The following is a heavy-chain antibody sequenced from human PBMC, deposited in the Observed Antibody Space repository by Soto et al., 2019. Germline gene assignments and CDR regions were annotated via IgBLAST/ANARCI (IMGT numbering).Heavy chain of an antibody. J-gene: IGHJ4*02. CDR2: ISGSGGST. V-gene: IGHV3-23*01. CDR3: AKDIRCQLLSGFDY. CDR1: GFTFSRYA. Sequence: GGSLRLSCAASGFTFSRYAMSWVRQGPGKGLEWVSAISGSGGSTYYADSVKGRFTISRDNSKNTLYLQMNSLRAEDTAVYYCAKDIRCQLLSGFDYWGQGTLVTVSS. D-gene: IGHD2-2*01.